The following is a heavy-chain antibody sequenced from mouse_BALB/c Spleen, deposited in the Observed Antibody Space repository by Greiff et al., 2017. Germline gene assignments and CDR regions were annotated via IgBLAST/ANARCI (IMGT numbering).Heavy chain of an antibody. CDR1: GFTFSSYA. D-gene: IGHD2-1*01. Sequence: EVMLVESGGGLVKPGGSLKLSCAASGFTFSSYAMSWVRQSPEKRLEWVAEISSGGSYTYYPDTVTGRFTISRDNAKNTLYLEMSSLRSEDTAMYYCARDGGLLRAMDYWGQGTSVTVSS. J-gene: IGHJ4*01. CDR3: ARDGGLLRAMDY. V-gene: IGHV5-9-4*01. CDR2: ISSGGSYT.